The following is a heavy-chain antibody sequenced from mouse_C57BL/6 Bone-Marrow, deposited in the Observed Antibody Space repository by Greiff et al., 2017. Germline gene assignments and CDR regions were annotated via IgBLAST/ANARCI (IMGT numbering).Heavy chain of an antibody. CDR3: ARDYYGSSPWCAY. Sequence: QVQLQQPGAELVRPGTSVKLSCKASGYTFTSYWMHWVKQRPGQGLEWIGVIDPSDSYTNYNQKFKGKATLTVDTSSSTAYMQLSSLTSEDSAVYYCARDYYGSSPWCAYWGQGTLVTVSA. D-gene: IGHD1-1*01. CDR2: IDPSDSYT. V-gene: IGHV1-59*01. CDR1: GYTFTSYW. J-gene: IGHJ3*01.